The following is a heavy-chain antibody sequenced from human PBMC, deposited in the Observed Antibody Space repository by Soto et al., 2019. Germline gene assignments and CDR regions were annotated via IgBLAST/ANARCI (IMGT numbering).Heavy chain of an antibody. Sequence: QVQLVQSGAEVKKPGASVKVSCKASGYTFTSYGISWVRQAPGQGLEWMGWISAYNGNTNYAQKLQGRVTMTTDTSTSTAYMELRSLRSDDTAVYYRARQVWFGELLPYYYYYYMDVWGKGTTVTVSS. D-gene: IGHD3-10*01. CDR1: GYTFTSYG. J-gene: IGHJ6*03. CDR3: ARQVWFGELLPYYYYYYMDV. CDR2: ISAYNGNT. V-gene: IGHV1-18*01.